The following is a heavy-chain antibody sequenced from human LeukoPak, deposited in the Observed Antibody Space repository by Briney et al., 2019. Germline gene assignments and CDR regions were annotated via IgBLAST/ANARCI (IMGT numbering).Heavy chain of an antibody. CDR2: ISAYNGNT. CDR1: GYTSTSYG. J-gene: IGHJ4*02. CDR3: ARPSQDLLRFLEWLPVRAYYFDY. V-gene: IGHV1-18*01. Sequence: ASVKVSCKASGYTSTSYGISWVRQAPGQGLEWMGWISAYNGNTNYAQRLQGRVTMTTDTSTSTAYMELRSLRSDDTAVYYCARPSQDLLRFLEWLPVRAYYFDYWGQGTLVTVSS. D-gene: IGHD3-3*01.